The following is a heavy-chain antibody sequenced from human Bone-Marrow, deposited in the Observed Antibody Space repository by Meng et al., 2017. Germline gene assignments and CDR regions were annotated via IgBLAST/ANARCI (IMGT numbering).Heavy chain of an antibody. CDR3: AREVSPYYYGSGSENWFDP. CDR1: GGSVSSGSYY. CDR2: IYYSGST. V-gene: IGHV4-61*01. Sequence: HVRLQESDHGRGRPSETLSLTCTVSGGSVSSGSYYWSWIRQPPGKGLEWIGYIYYSGSTNYNPSLKSRVTISVDTSKNQFSLKLSSVTAADTAVYYCAREVSPYYYGSGSENWFDPWGQGTLVTVSS. D-gene: IGHD3-10*01. J-gene: IGHJ5*02.